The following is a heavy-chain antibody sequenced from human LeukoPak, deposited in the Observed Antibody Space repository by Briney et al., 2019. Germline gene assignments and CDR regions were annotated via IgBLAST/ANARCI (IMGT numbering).Heavy chain of an antibody. CDR3: PTHKWGGGLHPTAPASAS. V-gene: IGHV5-51*01. J-gene: IGHJ5*02. CDR1: GYSFTSYW. CDR2: IYPGDSDT. Sequence: NLGESLKISCKGSGYSFTSYWSGWVRQIPGKGLGLVGIIYPGDSDTRYSPSCQGQVTISADKSISTAYLQCSILTASDAAIDDSPTHKWGGGLHPTAPASASWGQETLVTASS. D-gene: IGHD6-19*01.